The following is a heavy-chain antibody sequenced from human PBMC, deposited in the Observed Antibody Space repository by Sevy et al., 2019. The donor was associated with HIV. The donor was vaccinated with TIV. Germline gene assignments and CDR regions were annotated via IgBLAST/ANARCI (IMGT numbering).Heavy chain of an antibody. Sequence: GESLKISCAASGFTFISYSFNWVRQAPGKGLEWLSYISTGRSTIYYAASVKGRFTISRDNAKKSLYLQMNSLRVEDTAVYYCAREGGYSDQGMDVWGQGTTVTVSS. D-gene: IGHD5-18*01. J-gene: IGHJ6*02. CDR1: GFTFISYS. V-gene: IGHV3-48*01. CDR2: ISTGRSTI. CDR3: AREGGYSDQGMDV.